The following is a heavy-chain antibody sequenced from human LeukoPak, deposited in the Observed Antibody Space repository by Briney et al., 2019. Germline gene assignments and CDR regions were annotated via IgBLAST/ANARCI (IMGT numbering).Heavy chain of an antibody. V-gene: IGHV3-48*01. J-gene: IGHJ6*03. Sequence: GGSLRLSCAASGFSVSSNYMNWGRQAPGKGLEWVSYISSSSSTIYYAGSVKGRFTISRDNAKNSLYLQMNSLRAEDTAVYYCAGVSAIPSRTTYYYYYYYMDVWGKGTTVTVSS. CDR3: AGVSAIPSRTTYYYYYYYMDV. CDR1: GFSVSSNY. D-gene: IGHD2-21*02. CDR2: ISSSSSTI.